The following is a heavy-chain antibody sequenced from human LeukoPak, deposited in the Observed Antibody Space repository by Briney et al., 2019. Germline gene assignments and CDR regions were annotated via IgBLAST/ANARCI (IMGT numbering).Heavy chain of an antibody. D-gene: IGHD2-2*01. J-gene: IGHJ5*02. CDR3: ARGRRPIVVVPDDIHKPLNYFDP. CDR1: GYTFTSYD. V-gene: IGHV1-8*01. CDR2: MNPNSGNT. Sequence: ASVKASCKASGYTFTSYDINWVRQAPGQGLEWMGWMNPNSGNTGYAQKFQGRVTMTRNTSISTAYMELSSLRSEDTAVYYCARGRRPIVVVPDDIHKPLNYFDPWGQGTLVTVSS.